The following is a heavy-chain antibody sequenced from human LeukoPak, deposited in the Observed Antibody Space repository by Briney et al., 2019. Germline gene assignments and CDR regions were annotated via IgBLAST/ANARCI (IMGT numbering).Heavy chain of an antibody. J-gene: IGHJ4*02. V-gene: IGHV4-31*03. CDR3: ARGERWLQSYYFDY. Sequence: SQTLSLTCTVSGGSISSGGYYWSWIRQHPGKGLEWVGYIYCSGSTYYNPSLKSRVTISVDTSKNQFSLKLSSVTAADTAVYYCARGERWLQSYYFDYWGQGTLVTVSS. CDR1: GGSISSGGYY. D-gene: IGHD5-24*01. CDR2: IYCSGST.